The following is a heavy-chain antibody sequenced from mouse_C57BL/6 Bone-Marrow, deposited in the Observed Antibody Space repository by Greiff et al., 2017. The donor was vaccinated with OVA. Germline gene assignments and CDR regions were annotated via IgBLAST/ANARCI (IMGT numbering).Heavy chain of an antibody. V-gene: IGHV1-81*01. CDR3: ARGAYYSNHTLFDY. Sequence: VQLVESGAELARPGASVKLSCKASGYTFTSYGISWVKQRTGQGLEWIGEIYPRSGNTYYNEKFKGKATLTADKSSSTAYMELRSLTSEDSAVYFCARGAYYSNHTLFDYWGQGTTLTVSS. D-gene: IGHD2-5*01. CDR2: IYPRSGNT. CDR1: GYTFTSYG. J-gene: IGHJ2*01.